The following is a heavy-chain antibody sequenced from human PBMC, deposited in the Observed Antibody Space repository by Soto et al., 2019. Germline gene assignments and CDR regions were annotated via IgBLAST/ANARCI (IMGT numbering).Heavy chain of an antibody. CDR3: ARYNWNHPFDY. Sequence: QVQLQESGPGLVKPSETLSLTCTVSGGSVSSGSYYWSWIRQPPGKGLEWIGYIYYSGSTNYNPSLKSRVTISVDTSKNQFSLKLSSVTAADTAVYYCARYNWNHPFDYWGQGTLVTVSS. CDR1: GGSVSSGSYY. J-gene: IGHJ4*02. CDR2: IYYSGST. D-gene: IGHD1-20*01. V-gene: IGHV4-61*01.